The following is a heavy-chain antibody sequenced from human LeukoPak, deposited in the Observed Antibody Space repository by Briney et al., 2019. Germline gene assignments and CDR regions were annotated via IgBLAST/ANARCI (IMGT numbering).Heavy chain of an antibody. CDR1: GGSVSSYY. CDR2: IYYSGST. J-gene: IGHJ5*02. Sequence: SETLSLTCTVSGGSVSSYYWSWIRQPPGKGLEWIGYIYYSGSTNYNPPLKSRVTISVDTSKNQFSLKLSSVTAADTAVYYCARAGSSSWYNWFDPWGQGTLVTVSS. D-gene: IGHD6-13*01. V-gene: IGHV4-59*02. CDR3: ARAGSSSWYNWFDP.